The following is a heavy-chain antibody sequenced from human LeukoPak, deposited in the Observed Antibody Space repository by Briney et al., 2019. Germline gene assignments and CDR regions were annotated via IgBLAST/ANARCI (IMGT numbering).Heavy chain of an antibody. CDR1: GGSISSYC. Sequence: SETLSLTCTVSGGSISSYCWSWIRQPPGKGLEWIGYIYYSGSTNYNPSLKSRVTISVDTSKNQFSLKLSSVTAADTAVYYCARGSSVYYFDYWGQGTLVTVSS. CDR3: ARGSSVYYFDY. CDR2: IYYSGST. J-gene: IGHJ4*02. V-gene: IGHV4-59*01.